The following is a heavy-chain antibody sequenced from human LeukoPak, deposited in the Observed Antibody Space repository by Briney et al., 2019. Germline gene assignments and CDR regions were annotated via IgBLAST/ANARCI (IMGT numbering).Heavy chain of an antibody. V-gene: IGHV5-51*01. J-gene: IGHJ4*02. CDR2: IYPGDSDT. CDR3: ARGTDYGDYGGDYYFDY. D-gene: IGHD4-17*01. CDR1: GYIFTSCS. Sequence: GESLKISCKGSGYIFTSCSIGWVRQMPGKGLEWMGIIYPGDSDTRYSPSFQGQVTISADKSISTAYLQWSSLKASDTAMYYCARGTDYGDYGGDYYFDYWGQGTLVTVSS.